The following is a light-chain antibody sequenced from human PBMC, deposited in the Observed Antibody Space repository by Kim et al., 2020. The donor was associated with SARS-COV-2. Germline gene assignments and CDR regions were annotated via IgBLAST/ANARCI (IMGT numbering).Light chain of an antibody. CDR2: DVN. CDR1: SSDVRGYNY. J-gene: IGLJ3*02. CDR3: SSYTTTDTSGV. Sequence: QPASVSGSTGQSITISCTGSSSDVRGYNYVSWYQQHPGKAPKLMIYDVNKRPSGVSNRFSGSKSGNTASLTISGLQAEDEADYYCSSYTTTDTSGVFGGGTKLTVL. V-gene: IGLV2-14*03.